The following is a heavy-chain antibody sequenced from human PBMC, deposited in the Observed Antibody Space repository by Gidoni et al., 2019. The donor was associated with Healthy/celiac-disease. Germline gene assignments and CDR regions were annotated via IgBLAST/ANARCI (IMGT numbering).Heavy chain of an antibody. Sequence: QVQLMQSGAEGKKRGASVKVSCKAAGYTFTSYDINWVRQATGQGLEWMGWMNPNSGNTGYAQNFQGRVTMTRNTSISTAYMELSSMRSEDTAVYYCARGLPYISSWYPWFDPWGQGTLVTVSS. CDR3: ARGLPYISSWYPWFDP. V-gene: IGHV1-8*01. J-gene: IGHJ5*02. CDR1: GYTFTSYD. D-gene: IGHD6-13*01. CDR2: MNPNSGNT.